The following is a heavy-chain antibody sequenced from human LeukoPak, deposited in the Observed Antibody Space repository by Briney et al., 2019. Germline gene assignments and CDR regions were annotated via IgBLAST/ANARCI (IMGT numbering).Heavy chain of an antibody. D-gene: IGHD3-10*01. CDR2: IYRDGST. J-gene: IGHJ4*02. CDR3: ARDTYGKNYFDY. CDR1: GVTVSSNY. Sequence: PGGSLRLSCAVSGVTVSSNYMSWVRQAPGKGLEWVSVIYRDGSTYYADSVKGRFTISRDNSKNTLYLQMNSLRAEDTAVYYCARDTYGKNYFDYWGRGTLVTVSS. V-gene: IGHV3-53*01.